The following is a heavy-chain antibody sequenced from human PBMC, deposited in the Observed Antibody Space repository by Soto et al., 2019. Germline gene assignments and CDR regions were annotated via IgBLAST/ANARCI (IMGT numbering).Heavy chain of an antibody. CDR1: GFTFSGSA. CDR3: TSLLSDAFDI. CDR2: IRSKGNSYAT. V-gene: IGHV3-73*01. J-gene: IGHJ3*02. Sequence: GGSLRLSCAASGFTFSGSAMHWVRQASGKGLEWVGRIRSKGNSYATAYAASVKGRFTISRDDSKNTAYLQMNSLKTEDTAVYYCTSLLSDAFDIWGQGTMVTVSS.